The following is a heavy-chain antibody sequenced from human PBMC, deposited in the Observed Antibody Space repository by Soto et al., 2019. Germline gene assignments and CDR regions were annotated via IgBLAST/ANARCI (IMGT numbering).Heavy chain of an antibody. CDR2: ISSSSYI. Sequence: GGSLRLSCAASGFTFSSYSMNWVRQAPGKGLEWVSSISSSSYIYYADSVKGRFTISRDNAKNSLYLQMNSLRAEDTAVYYCARDTLGLRYFDWSPPGDAFDIWGQGTMVTVSS. V-gene: IGHV3-21*01. D-gene: IGHD3-9*01. J-gene: IGHJ3*02. CDR3: ARDTLGLRYFDWSPPGDAFDI. CDR1: GFTFSSYS.